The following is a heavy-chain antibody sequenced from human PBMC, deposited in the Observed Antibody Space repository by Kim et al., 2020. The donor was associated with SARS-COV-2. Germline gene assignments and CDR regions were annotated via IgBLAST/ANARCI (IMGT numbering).Heavy chain of an antibody. D-gene: IGHD3-16*01. Sequence: GGSLRLSCSASGFTFSSYAISWVRQAPGKGPEWVSLASGSGGSTYHADSVKGRFAISRDNSKKTLYLQMNSLRAEDTSLYYCAKEESDNWAVFYYWGQGT. CDR2: ASGSGGST. CDR1: GFTFSSYA. J-gene: IGHJ4*02. V-gene: IGHV3-23*01. CDR3: AKEESDNWAVFYY.